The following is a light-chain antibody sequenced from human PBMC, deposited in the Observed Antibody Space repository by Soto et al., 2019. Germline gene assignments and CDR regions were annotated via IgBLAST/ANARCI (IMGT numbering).Light chain of an antibody. CDR3: QQYNNWPPYT. Sequence: EIVMTQSPATLSVSPGERATLSCRASQSVSSNLAWYQQKPGQAPRLLIYGVSTRATGIPARFSGSGSGTEFTLTISSLQSEDFAVYYCQQYNNWPPYTVGQGTKVDSK. CDR2: GVS. V-gene: IGKV3-15*01. CDR1: QSVSSN. J-gene: IGKJ2*01.